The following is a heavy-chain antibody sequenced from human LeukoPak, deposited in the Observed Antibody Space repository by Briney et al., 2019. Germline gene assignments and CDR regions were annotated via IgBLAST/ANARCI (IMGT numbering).Heavy chain of an antibody. CDR2: INWNGGST. J-gene: IGHJ4*02. V-gene: IGHV3-20*04. CDR1: GFTFDDYG. D-gene: IGHD2-2*01. CDR3: ARDTNRRSSTLTSFDY. Sequence: GGSLRLSCAASGFTFDDYGMSWVRQAPGKGLEWVSGINWNGGSTGYADSVKGRFTISRDNAKNTLYLQMNSLRAEDTAVYYCARDTNRRSSTLTSFDYWGQGTLVTVSS.